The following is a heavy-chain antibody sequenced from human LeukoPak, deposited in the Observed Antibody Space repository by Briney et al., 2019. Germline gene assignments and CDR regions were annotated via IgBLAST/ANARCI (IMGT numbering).Heavy chain of an antibody. V-gene: IGHV4-4*07. CDR2: IYTSGST. J-gene: IGHJ4*02. Sequence: SETLSLTCTVSGGSISSYYWSWIRQPAGKGLEWIGRIYTSGSTNYSPSLKSRVTMSVDTSKNQFSLKLSSVTAADTAVYYCAREEEDYYDSSGYYGDWGQGTLVTVSS. CDR3: AREEEDYYDSSGYYGD. D-gene: IGHD3-22*01. CDR1: GGSISSYY.